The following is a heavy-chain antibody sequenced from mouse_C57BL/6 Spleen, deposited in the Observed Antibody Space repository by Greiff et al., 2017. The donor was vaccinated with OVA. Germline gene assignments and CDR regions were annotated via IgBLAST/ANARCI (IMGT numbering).Heavy chain of an antibody. V-gene: IGHV1-82*01. CDR2: IYPGDGDT. D-gene: IGHD1-1*01. CDR3: ARWELLCFDY. Sequence: QVQLKQSGPELVKPGASVKISCKASGYAFSSSWMNWVKQRPGKGLEWIGRIYPGDGDTNYNGKFKGKATLTADKSSSTAYMQLSSLTSEDSAVYFCARWELLCFDYWGQGTTLTVSS. J-gene: IGHJ2*01. CDR1: GYAFSSSW.